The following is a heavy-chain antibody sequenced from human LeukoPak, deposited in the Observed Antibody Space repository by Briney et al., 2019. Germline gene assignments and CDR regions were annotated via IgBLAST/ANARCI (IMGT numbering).Heavy chain of an antibody. Sequence: SETLSLTCTVSGGPIRSHYWSWLRQPPGKGLEWVGYIYYSGGTNYNPSLKSRVTISVDTSKNQFSRKLSSVTAADTAVYDCARDHLSKGLDYWGQGTLVTVSS. CDR2: IYYSGGT. CDR1: GGPIRSHY. V-gene: IGHV4-59*11. J-gene: IGHJ4*02. CDR3: ARDHLSKGLDY.